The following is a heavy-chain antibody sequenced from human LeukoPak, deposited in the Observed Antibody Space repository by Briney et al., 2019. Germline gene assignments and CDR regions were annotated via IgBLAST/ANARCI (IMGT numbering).Heavy chain of an antibody. CDR2: FYHSGST. CDR3: ARAYSSSWYFNWFDP. Sequence: PSETLSLTCTVSGYSISSGYYWGWIRPPPGKGLEWIGNFYHSGSTYYSPSLKSRVTISVDTSKNQFSLKLSSVTAADTAVYYCARAYSSSWYFNWFDPWGQGTLVTVSS. V-gene: IGHV4-38-2*02. D-gene: IGHD6-13*01. J-gene: IGHJ5*02. CDR1: GYSISSGYY.